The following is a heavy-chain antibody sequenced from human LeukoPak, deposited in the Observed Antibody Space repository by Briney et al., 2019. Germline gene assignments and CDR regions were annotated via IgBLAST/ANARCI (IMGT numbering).Heavy chain of an antibody. Sequence: SETLSLICTVSGGSVNSHSWAWIRQFPGKELEWIAYIYSSGSTNYSPSLKSRITTSMDTSKNQCPLKLSCVPPAETAVYFCAREVWQQRAPGSWLDPCGQGTLVTVYS. CDR3: AREVWQQRAPGSWLDP. V-gene: IGHV4-59*02. CDR1: GGSVNSHS. CDR2: IYSSGST. J-gene: IGHJ5*02. D-gene: IGHD6-13*01.